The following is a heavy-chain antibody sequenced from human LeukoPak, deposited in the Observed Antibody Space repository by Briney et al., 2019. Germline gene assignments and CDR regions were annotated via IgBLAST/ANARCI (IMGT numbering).Heavy chain of an antibody. CDR3: AREGNSKRGYSYGLGGFDI. CDR2: INPNSGGT. Sequence: ASVKVSCKASGYTFTGYYMHWVRQAPGEGLEWMGRINPNSGGTNYAQKFQGRVTMTRDTSISTAYMELSRPRSDDTAVYYCAREGNSKRGYSYGLGGFDIWGQGTMVTVSS. J-gene: IGHJ3*02. V-gene: IGHV1-2*06. CDR1: GYTFTGYY. D-gene: IGHD5-18*01.